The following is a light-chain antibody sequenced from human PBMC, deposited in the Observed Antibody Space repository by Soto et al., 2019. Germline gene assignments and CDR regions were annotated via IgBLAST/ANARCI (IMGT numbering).Light chain of an antibody. CDR1: NSDVGGYNY. Sequence: QSALTQPASVSGSPGQSIAISCTGSNSDVGGYNYVSWYQQYPGKAPKLMIYDVSNRPSGVSNRFSGSKSGNTASLTISGFQAENTADNTCAQYPSTCTRVFAGGT. V-gene: IGLV2-14*01. CDR2: DVS. CDR3: AQYPSTCTRV. J-gene: IGLJ2*01.